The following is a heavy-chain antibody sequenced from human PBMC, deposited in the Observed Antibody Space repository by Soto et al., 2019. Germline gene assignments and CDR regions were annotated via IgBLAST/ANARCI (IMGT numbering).Heavy chain of an antibody. CDR2: LYTMGST. CDR1: GGSISGYY. D-gene: IGHD3-10*01. J-gene: IGHJ6*02. Sequence: QVQLQESGPGLVKSSETLSLTCTVSGGSISGYYWSWIRQPAGKGLEWIGRLYTMGSTNYNPSLQRRVTMSVDTSKNGFSLKVSSVTAADTAVYFCARVRDYGLGTNRHYYGMDVWGQGTTVTVSS. V-gene: IGHV4-4*07. CDR3: ARVRDYGLGTNRHYYGMDV.